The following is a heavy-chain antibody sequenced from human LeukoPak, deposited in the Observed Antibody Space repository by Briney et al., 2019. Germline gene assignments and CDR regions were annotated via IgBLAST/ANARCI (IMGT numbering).Heavy chain of an antibody. CDR1: GGSISSSSFH. CDR2: IFYSGST. J-gene: IGHJ5*02. Sequence: SETLSLTCTVSGGSISSSSFHWGWIRQPPGKGLEWIGTIFYSGSTYYNPSLKSRVTMSVDTSKNQFSLKLSSVTAADTAVYYCARQGYISGQGSRNNWFDPWGQGSLVTVSS. V-gene: IGHV4-39*01. D-gene: IGHD6-19*01. CDR3: ARQGYISGQGSRNNWFDP.